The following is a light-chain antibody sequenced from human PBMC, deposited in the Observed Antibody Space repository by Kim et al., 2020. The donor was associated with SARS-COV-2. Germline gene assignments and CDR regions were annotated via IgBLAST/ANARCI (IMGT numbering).Light chain of an antibody. V-gene: IGLV2-8*01. CDR3: TSYAGNNNCV. Sequence: QSALTQPPSASGSPGQSVTISCTGTSSDVAGYNYVSWYQQHPGKAPKLMIYEVSKRPSGVPDRFSGSKSGNTASLTVSGLQAEDEADYYCTSYAGNNNCVFGTGTKVTVL. CDR1: SSDVAGYNY. CDR2: EVS. J-gene: IGLJ1*01.